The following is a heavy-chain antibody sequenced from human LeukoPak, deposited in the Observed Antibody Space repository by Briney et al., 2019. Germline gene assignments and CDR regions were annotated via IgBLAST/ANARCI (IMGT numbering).Heavy chain of an antibody. J-gene: IGHJ5*02. D-gene: IGHD2-2*02. Sequence: SETLSLTCTVSGGSISSYYWSWIRQPPGQGLEWIGYIYTSGSTNYNPSLKSRVTISVDTSKNQFSLKLSSVTAADTAVYYCARHAGDIVVVPAAIGWFDPWGQGTLVTVSS. CDR1: GGSISSYY. CDR3: ARHAGDIVVVPAAIGWFDP. CDR2: IYTSGST. V-gene: IGHV4-4*09.